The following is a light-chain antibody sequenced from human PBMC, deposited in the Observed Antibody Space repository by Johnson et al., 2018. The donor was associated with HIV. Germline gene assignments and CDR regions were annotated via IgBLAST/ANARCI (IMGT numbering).Light chain of an antibody. V-gene: IGLV1-51*01. CDR1: SSNIGNNY. J-gene: IGLJ1*01. Sequence: QSVLTQPPSVSAAPGQKVTISCSGSSSNIGNNYVSWYQQLPGTAPKLLIYDNNKRPSGIPDRFSGSKSGTSATLDITGLQPGDEADHYCGTWDTSLRTGFFVTGIEVTV. CDR2: DNN. CDR3: GTWDTSLRTGF.